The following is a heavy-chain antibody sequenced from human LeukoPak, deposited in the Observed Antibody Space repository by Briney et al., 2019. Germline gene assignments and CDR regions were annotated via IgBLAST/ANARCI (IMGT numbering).Heavy chain of an antibody. Sequence: GGSLRLSCAASGFTFSSYEMNWVRQAPGKGLEWVSYISSSGSTIYYADSVKGRFTISRDNAKNSLYLQMNSLRAEDTAVYYCVRDRVYGGNYRFSFDYWGQGTLVTVSS. CDR1: GFTFSSYE. D-gene: IGHD4-23*01. CDR3: VRDRVYGGNYRFSFDY. J-gene: IGHJ4*02. CDR2: ISSSGSTI. V-gene: IGHV3-48*03.